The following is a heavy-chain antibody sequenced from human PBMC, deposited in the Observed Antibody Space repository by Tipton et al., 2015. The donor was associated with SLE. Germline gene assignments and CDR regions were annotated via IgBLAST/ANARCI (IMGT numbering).Heavy chain of an antibody. CDR3: ARESILMEGWFDP. V-gene: IGHV4-4*02. CDR2: IHHSGSA. CDR1: GGSISSSNW. D-gene: IGHD3-3*01. Sequence: TLSLTCAVSGGSISSSNWWSWVRQPPGKGLEWIGEIHHSGSANYNPSLKSRVTISVDRSKNQFSLKLSSVTAADTAVYYCARESILMEGWFDPWGQGTLVTVSS. J-gene: IGHJ5*02.